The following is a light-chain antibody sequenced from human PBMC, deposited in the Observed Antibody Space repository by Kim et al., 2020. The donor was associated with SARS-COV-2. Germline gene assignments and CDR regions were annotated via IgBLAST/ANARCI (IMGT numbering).Light chain of an antibody. Sequence: QSALTQPAPVSGSPGQSITISCTGTSSDVGGYNYVSWYQQYPGKAPKLLIYEVNNRPSGVSNRFSGSKSGNTASLTISGLQAEDEADYYCSSYTTTSTLDYVFGTGTKVTVL. J-gene: IGLJ1*01. CDR1: SSDVGGYNY. V-gene: IGLV2-14*01. CDR2: EVN. CDR3: SSYTTTSTLDYV.